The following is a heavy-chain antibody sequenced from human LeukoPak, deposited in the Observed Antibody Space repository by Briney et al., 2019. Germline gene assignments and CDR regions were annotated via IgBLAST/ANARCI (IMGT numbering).Heavy chain of an antibody. V-gene: IGHV3-74*01. CDR2: IQSGESST. D-gene: IGHD5-18*01. Sequence: PGGSLRRSCSASGFTFCSYWMHWQAQAPGKGLVGVSHIQSGESSTSYADSVKGRFTISRDNAKNTVDRQMNSLRAEDTAVYYCARAGYSMDTEYFQHWGQGTLVTVSS. CDR1: GFTFCSYW. CDR3: ARAGYSMDTEYFQH. J-gene: IGHJ1*01.